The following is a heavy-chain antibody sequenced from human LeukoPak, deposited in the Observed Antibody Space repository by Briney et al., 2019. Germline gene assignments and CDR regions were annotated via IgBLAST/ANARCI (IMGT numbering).Heavy chain of an antibody. CDR1: VFTHSHNY. CDR2: IYSGGST. Sequence: PGGALRDSLVATVFTHSHNYLHEVRQARARGVEGVSVIYSGGSTHYADSVRGRYTLPRHNPKNTLYLQMNRLKAENTAVYYCASAKVVAAAPGFPGRPYYMDVWGKGATVTVAS. CDR3: ASAKVVAAAPGFPGRPYYMDV. D-gene: IGHD6-25*01. V-gene: IGHV3-53*04. J-gene: IGHJ6*03.